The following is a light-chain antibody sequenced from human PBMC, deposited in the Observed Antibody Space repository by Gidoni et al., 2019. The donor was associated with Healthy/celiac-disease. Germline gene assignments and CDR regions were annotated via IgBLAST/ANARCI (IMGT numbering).Light chain of an antibody. CDR2: DAS. Sequence: DIHMTQSPSSLSASVGDRVTITCQASQDISNYLNWYQQKPGKAPKLLIYDASNLETGVPSRFSGSGSGTDFTFTISSLQPEDIATYYCQQYDNLPPYTFXQXTKLXIK. V-gene: IGKV1-33*01. CDR3: QQYDNLPPYT. J-gene: IGKJ2*01. CDR1: QDISNY.